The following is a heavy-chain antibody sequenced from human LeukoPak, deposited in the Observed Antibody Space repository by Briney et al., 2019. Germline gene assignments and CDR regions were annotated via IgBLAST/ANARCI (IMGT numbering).Heavy chain of an antibody. CDR2: IHPGDSDT. V-gene: IGHV5-51*01. Sequence: GESLKISCKGSGYSFTSNWIGWARQMPGKGLEWMGIIHPGDSDTRYSPSFQGQVTISADKSISTAYLQWSSLKASDTAIYYCARAGTYYSYHMDVWGKGTTVTVFS. D-gene: IGHD6-19*01. J-gene: IGHJ6*03. CDR3: ARAGTYYSYHMDV. CDR1: GYSFTSNW.